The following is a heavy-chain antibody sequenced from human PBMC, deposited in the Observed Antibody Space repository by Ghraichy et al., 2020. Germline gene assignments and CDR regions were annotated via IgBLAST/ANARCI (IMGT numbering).Heavy chain of an antibody. CDR1: GFTVSGTY. CDR3: SRLLAVAVAGVGVFDY. CDR2: IHSNDIT. V-gene: IGHV3-53*01. Sequence: GESLNISCAASGFTVSGTYMGWVRQAPGKGLEWVSCIHSNDITFYTASVKGQFTISRDNSKNTLYLQMNGLRADDTAGYFCSRLLAVAVAGVGVFDYWGQGTLVTVSS. D-gene: IGHD6-19*01. J-gene: IGHJ4*02.